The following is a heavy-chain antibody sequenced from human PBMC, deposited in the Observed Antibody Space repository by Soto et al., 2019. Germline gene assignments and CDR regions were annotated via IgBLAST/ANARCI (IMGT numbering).Heavy chain of an antibody. D-gene: IGHD3-16*01. CDR2: LKGDGSRT. CDR1: GFTFSTYW. J-gene: IGHJ4*02. V-gene: IGHV3-74*01. Sequence: EVQLVESGGGVVQPGESLRLSCTASGFTFSTYWMHWVRQAPGKGLVWLSRLKGDGSRTDYADSVKGRFTISRDTAENTLYLQMNGLRAEDTARYYCARGGLYAYYQDNWGQGTLVTVSS. CDR3: ARGGLYAYYQDN.